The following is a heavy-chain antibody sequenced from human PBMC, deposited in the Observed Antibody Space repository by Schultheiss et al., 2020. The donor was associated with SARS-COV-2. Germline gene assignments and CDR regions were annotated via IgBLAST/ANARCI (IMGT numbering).Heavy chain of an antibody. V-gene: IGHV4-61*08. CDR1: GGSISSGGYY. J-gene: IGHJ4*02. Sequence: SETLSLTCTVSGGSISSGGYYWSWIRQHPGKGLEWIGYIYHSGSTYYNPSLKSRVTISVDRSKNQFSLKLSSVTAADTAVYYCARQGSSWYRGADYWGQGTLVTVSS. D-gene: IGHD6-13*01. CDR3: ARQGSSWYRGADY. CDR2: IYHSGST.